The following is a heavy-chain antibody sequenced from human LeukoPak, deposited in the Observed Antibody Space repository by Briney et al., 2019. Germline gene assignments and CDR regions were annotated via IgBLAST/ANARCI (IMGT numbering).Heavy chain of an antibody. CDR1: GFTFSSYE. Sequence: GGSLRLSCAASGFTFSSYEMNWVRQAPGKGLEWVSYISSSGSTIYYADSVKGRFTISRDNAKNSLYLQMNSLRAEDTAEYYCARDTFGGVIDHFDYWGQGTLVTVSS. CDR3: ARDTFGGVIDHFDY. CDR2: ISSSGSTI. J-gene: IGHJ4*02. D-gene: IGHD3-16*02. V-gene: IGHV3-48*03.